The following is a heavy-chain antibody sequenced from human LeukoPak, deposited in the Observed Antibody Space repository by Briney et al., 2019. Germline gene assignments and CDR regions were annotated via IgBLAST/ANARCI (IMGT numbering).Heavy chain of an antibody. V-gene: IGHV4-59*08. CDR2: IYYSGST. D-gene: IGHD6-13*01. Sequence: GSLRLSCEASGFTFSRYAMNWVRQHPGKGLEWIGYIYYSGSTYYNPSLKSRVTISVDTSKNQFSLKLSSVTAADTAVYYCARALEKFGYSSSWYNWFDPWGQGTLVTVSS. J-gene: IGHJ5*02. CDR1: GFTFSRYA. CDR3: ARALEKFGYSSSWYNWFDP.